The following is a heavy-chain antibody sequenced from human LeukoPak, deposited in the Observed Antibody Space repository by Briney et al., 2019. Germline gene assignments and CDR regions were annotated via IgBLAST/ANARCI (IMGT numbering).Heavy chain of an antibody. CDR1: GFTFSTYN. J-gene: IGHJ4*02. D-gene: IGHD1-26*01. CDR2: ISSSSSTI. V-gene: IGHV3-48*01. Sequence: GGSLRLSCAASGFTFSTYNMNWVRQAPGKGLEWVSYISSSSSTIYYADSVKGRFTISRDNAKNSLYLQMNSLRAEDTAIYYCAKRGAEVGTTVAPGDCWGQGTLVTVSS. CDR3: AKRGAEVGTTVAPGDC.